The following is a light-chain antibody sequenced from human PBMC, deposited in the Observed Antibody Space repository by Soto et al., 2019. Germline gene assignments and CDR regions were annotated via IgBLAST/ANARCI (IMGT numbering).Light chain of an antibody. CDR1: QSVSSD. Sequence: EIVLTQSPATLSLSPGERATLSCRASQSVSSDLAWYQQKPAQAPRLLIYDAVNRATGIPARFSGSGSGTDFTLTISSLEPEDFAVYYCQQRSNWLFTFGPGTKVDIK. CDR2: DAV. CDR3: QQRSNWLFT. J-gene: IGKJ3*01. V-gene: IGKV3-11*01.